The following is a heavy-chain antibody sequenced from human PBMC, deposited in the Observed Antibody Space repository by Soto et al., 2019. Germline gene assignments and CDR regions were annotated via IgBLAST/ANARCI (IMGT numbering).Heavy chain of an antibody. CDR2: ISSRTGSSK. J-gene: IGHJ4*02. CDR3: ARKGVSNLDY. D-gene: IGHD2-8*01. V-gene: IGHV3-21*01. Sequence: WGSLRLSCAASGFTFTTYGMNWVRQAPGKGLEWVSFISSRTGSSKEYADSVRGRFTVSRDNAKNSVYLQMNSLRVEDTAVYYCARKGVSNLDYWGQGTLVTVSS. CDR1: GFTFTTYG.